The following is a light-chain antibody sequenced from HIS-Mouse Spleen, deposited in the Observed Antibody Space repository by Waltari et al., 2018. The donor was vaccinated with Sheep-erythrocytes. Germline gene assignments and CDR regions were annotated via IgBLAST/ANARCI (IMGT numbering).Light chain of an antibody. Sequence: QSVLTQPPSVSGAPGQRVTISCTGSSSNIGAGYDVHWYQQLPGTAPKRLIYGNSNRPAGGPGRFSGSKSGTSASLASTGLQAEDEADYYCQSYDSSLSGSVFGGGTKLTVL. J-gene: IGLJ3*02. CDR3: QSYDSSLSGSV. CDR2: GNS. V-gene: IGLV1-40*01. CDR1: SSNIGAGYD.